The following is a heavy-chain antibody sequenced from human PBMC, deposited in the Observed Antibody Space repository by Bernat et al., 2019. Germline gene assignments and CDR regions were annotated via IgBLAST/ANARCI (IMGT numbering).Heavy chain of an antibody. Sequence: EVQLVESGGGLVQPGRCLRLSCTASGFTFGDYAMSWVRQAPGKGLEWVGFIRSKAYGGTTEYAASVKGRFTISRDDSKSIAYLQMNSLKTEDTAVYYCTANPGDYSNYYYYMDVWGKGTTVTVSS. D-gene: IGHD4-11*01. CDR2: IRSKAYGGTT. CDR1: GFTFGDYA. CDR3: TANPGDYSNYYYYMDV. J-gene: IGHJ6*03. V-gene: IGHV3-49*04.